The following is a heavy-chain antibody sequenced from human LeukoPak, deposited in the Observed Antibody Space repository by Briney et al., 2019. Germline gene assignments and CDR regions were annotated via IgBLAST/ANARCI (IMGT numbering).Heavy chain of an antibody. D-gene: IGHD4-17*01. J-gene: IGHJ4*02. CDR1: GGTFSSYA. Sequence: ASVKVSCKASGGTFSSYAISWVRQAPGQGLEWMGGIIPIFGTANYAQKFQGRVTITADESTSTAYMELSSLRSEDTAVYYCARAPQGGDHDGGYFDYWGQGTLVTVSS. CDR3: ARAPQGGDHDGGYFDY. CDR2: IIPIFGTA. V-gene: IGHV1-69*13.